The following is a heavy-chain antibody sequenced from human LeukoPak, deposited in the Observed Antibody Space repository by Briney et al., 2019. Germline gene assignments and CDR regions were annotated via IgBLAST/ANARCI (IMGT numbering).Heavy chain of an antibody. CDR3: ARGRYYGSGTYPYYYYDMDV. V-gene: IGHV3-30*04. Sequence: GRSLRLSCAASGFTFSTYIMHWVRQAPGKGLEWVAVISHDGGNTLYADSLKGRFTISRDNLKNTLHLQMNSLRVEDMAVYYCARGRYYGSGTYPYYYYDMDVWGQGSTVTVSS. CDR2: ISHDGGNT. D-gene: IGHD3-10*01. J-gene: IGHJ6*02. CDR1: GFTFSTYI.